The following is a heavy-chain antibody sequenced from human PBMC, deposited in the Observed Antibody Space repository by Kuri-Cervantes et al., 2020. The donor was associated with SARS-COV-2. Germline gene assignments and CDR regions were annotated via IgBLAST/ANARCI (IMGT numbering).Heavy chain of an antibody. J-gene: IGHJ6*02. Sequence: GGSLRLSCAASGSTFSSYGMHWVRQAPGKGLEWVAVIWYDGSNKYYADSVKGRFTISRDNSKNTLYLQMNSLRAEDTAVYYCARDPYYYDSTVLDVWGQGTTVTVSS. D-gene: IGHD3-22*01. V-gene: IGHV3-33*08. CDR2: IWYDGSNK. CDR3: ARDPYYYDSTVLDV. CDR1: GSTFSSYG.